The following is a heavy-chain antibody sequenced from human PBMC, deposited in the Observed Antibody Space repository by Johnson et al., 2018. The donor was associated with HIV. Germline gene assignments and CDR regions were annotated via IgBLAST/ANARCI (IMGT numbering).Heavy chain of an antibody. Sequence: VQLVESGGGVVRPGGSLRLSCAASGFTVSRNYMSWVRQAPGKGLEWVSVIYSGGSTYYADSVTGRFTISRDNSKNTLYLQMNSLRAEDTAMYYCSRHSPRGYSGYDACDIWGQGTMVTVS. J-gene: IGHJ3*02. CDR3: SRHSPRGYSGYDACDI. CDR1: GFTVSRNY. CDR2: IYSGGST. D-gene: IGHD5-12*01. V-gene: IGHV3-66*04.